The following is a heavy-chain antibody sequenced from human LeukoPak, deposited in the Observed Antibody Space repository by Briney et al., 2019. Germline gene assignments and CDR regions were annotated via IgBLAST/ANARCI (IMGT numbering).Heavy chain of an antibody. D-gene: IGHD3-22*01. CDR2: ISSSSSYI. CDR1: GFTFSSYS. Sequence: GGSLRLSCAASGFTFSSYSMDWVRQAPGKGLEWVSSISSSSSYIYYADSVKGRFTISRDNAKNSLYLQMNSLRAEDTAVYYCARDLLYYYDSSGNEHQGYWGQGTLVTVSS. CDR3: ARDLLYYYDSSGNEHQGY. J-gene: IGHJ4*02. V-gene: IGHV3-21*01.